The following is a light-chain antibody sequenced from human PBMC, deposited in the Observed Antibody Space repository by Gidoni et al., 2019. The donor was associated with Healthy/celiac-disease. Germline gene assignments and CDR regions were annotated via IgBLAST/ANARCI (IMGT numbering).Light chain of an antibody. CDR2: LGS. Sequence: DIVMTQSPLSLPVTPGEPASISCRSSQSLLHSNGYNYLDWYLQKPGQSPQLLIYLGSNRASGVPDRFSGSGSGTDFTLKISRVEAVDVGVYYCMQALQTPPWTFGQXTKLEIK. CDR1: QSLLHSNGYNY. J-gene: IGKJ2*02. V-gene: IGKV2-28*01. CDR3: MQALQTPPWT.